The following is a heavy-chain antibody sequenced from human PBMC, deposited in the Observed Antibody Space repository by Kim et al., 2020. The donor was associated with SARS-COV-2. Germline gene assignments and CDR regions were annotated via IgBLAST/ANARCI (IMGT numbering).Heavy chain of an antibody. V-gene: IGHV3-66*01. J-gene: IGHJ4*02. CDR1: GFSVSKSY. CDR2: LYIGGGT. CDR3: ARGFALTTNYFDY. D-gene: IGHD3-16*01. Sequence: GGSLRLSCAASGFSVSKSYMTWVRRAPGKGLEWVSLLYIGGGTYYADPVKGRFTISRDDSKNTLYLQMNSLRVEDTTLYYCARGFALTTNYFDYWAPGT.